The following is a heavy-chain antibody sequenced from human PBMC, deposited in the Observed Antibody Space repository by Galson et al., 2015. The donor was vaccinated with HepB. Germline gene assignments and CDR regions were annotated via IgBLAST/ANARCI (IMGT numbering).Heavy chain of an antibody. V-gene: IGHV6-1*01. Sequence: CAISGDSVSSNSAAWNWIRRSPSRGLEWLGRTYYRSKWYNDYAVSVKSRITINPDTSKNQLSLRLNSVTPEDTAVYYCARDSWSYYFDYWGQGTLVTVSS. CDR1: GDSVSSNSAA. CDR3: ARDSWSYYFDY. J-gene: IGHJ4*02. CDR2: TYYRSKWYN. D-gene: IGHD2-8*02.